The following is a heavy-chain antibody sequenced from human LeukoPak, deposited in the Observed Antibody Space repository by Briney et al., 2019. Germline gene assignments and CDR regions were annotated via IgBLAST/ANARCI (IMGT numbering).Heavy chain of an antibody. Sequence: GASVKVSCKASGYTFTSYGISWVRQAPGQGLEWMGWISAYNSNTNYAQKLQGRVTMTTDTSTSTAYMELRSLRSDDTAVYYCARDSPRRIGWLRSDIDVAPYYFDYWGQGTLVTVSS. CDR2: ISAYNSNT. D-gene: IGHD5-12*01. V-gene: IGHV1-18*01. CDR3: ARDSPRRIGWLRSDIDVAPYYFDY. J-gene: IGHJ4*02. CDR1: GYTFTSYG.